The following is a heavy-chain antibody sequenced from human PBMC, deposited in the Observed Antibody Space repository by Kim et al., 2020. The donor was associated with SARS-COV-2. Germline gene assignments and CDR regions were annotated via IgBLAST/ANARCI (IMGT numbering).Heavy chain of an antibody. V-gene: IGHV3-30*18. D-gene: IGHD6-19*01. Sequence: GGSLRLSCAASGFTFSSFGMHWVRQAPGKGLEWVALISYDGRNQYYADSVKGRFTISRDNSKNTVFLQMTSLRAEDTAIYYCTKAMIAMAGTGDLFFDYWGQGTLVTVSS. CDR2: ISYDGRNQ. J-gene: IGHJ4*02. CDR3: TKAMIAMAGTGDLFFDY. CDR1: GFTFSSFG.